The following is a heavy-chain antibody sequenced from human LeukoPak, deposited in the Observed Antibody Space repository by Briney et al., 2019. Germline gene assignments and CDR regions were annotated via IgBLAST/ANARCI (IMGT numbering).Heavy chain of an antibody. J-gene: IGHJ4*02. V-gene: IGHV3-66*01. CDR3: ARGDGYNYFDY. CDR2: IYSGGST. D-gene: IGHD5-24*01. CDR1: GFTASSNY. Sequence: GRSLRPSCAASGFTASSNYMSWVRQAPGKWLEWVSVIYSGGSTYYADSVKGRFTISRDNPKNTLYLQMNSLRAEDTAVYYCARGDGYNYFDYWGQGILVTVSS.